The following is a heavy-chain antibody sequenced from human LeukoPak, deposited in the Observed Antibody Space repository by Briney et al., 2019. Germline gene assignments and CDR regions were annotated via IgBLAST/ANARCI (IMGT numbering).Heavy chain of an antibody. V-gene: IGHV1-18*01. Sequence: ASVKVSCKASGYTFTSYGISWVRQAPGQGPEWMGWISAYNGNTNYAQKLQGRVTMTTDTSTSTAYMELRSLRSDDTAVYYCARVEYYYDSSGYFPPDYWGQGTQVTVSS. J-gene: IGHJ4*02. CDR1: GYTFTSYG. D-gene: IGHD3-22*01. CDR3: ARVEYYYDSSGYFPPDY. CDR2: ISAYNGNT.